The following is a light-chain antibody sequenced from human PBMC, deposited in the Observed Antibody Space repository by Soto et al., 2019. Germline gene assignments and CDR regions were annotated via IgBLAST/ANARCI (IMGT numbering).Light chain of an antibody. J-gene: IGLJ3*02. CDR3: CSYAGSNNWV. CDR1: SSDVGSYNP. Sequence: QSALTQPASVSGSPGQSITISCTGTSSDVGSYNPVSWYQQHPGKAPKLMIYEGSKWPSGVSNRFSGSKSGNTASLTISGLQAEDESDYFCCSYAGSNNWVFGGGTKLTVL. CDR2: EGS. V-gene: IGLV2-23*01.